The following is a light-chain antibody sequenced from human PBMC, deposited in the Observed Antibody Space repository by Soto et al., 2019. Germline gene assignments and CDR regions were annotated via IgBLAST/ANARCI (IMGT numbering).Light chain of an antibody. CDR3: VQGTYWSPFT. CDR1: QIFVYSDGNTY. Sequence: VVMTQSPLSLPVPLGQAASISCRSSQIFVYSDGNTYLNWIQHRPGHSPRRLINKVSNRDSGVPDRFSGSGSVTNFTLEISRVEAEDVAVYYCVQGTYWSPFTFGQGTKLEIK. J-gene: IGKJ2*01. V-gene: IGKV2-30*01. CDR2: KVS.